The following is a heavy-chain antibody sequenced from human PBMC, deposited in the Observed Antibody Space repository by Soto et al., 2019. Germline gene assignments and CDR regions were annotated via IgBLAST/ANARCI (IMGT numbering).Heavy chain of an antibody. D-gene: IGHD6-19*01. Sequence: SETLSLTCTVSGGSISSYYWSWIRQPPGKGLEWIGEINYSGSTNYNPSLKSRVTISVDTSKNQFSLKLSSVTAADTAVYYCARGIAVAGTQNWFDPWGQGTLVTVSS. CDR3: ARGIAVAGTQNWFDP. V-gene: IGHV4-59*12. J-gene: IGHJ5*02. CDR1: GGSISSYY. CDR2: INYSGST.